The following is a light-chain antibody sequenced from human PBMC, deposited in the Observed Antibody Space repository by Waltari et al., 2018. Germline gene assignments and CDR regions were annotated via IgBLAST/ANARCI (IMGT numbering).Light chain of an antibody. Sequence: QSALTQTASVSGSPGQSITISCTGTRSDVGTYGRVSCYQQNPDRAPKLILYEVSKRPSGISKRFSGSKSGSTAYLTISGLQAEDEADYYCCVNGVNKTYVFGSGTKVTVL. J-gene: IGLJ1*01. CDR3: CVNGVNKTYV. CDR1: RSDVGTYGR. V-gene: IGLV2-23*02. CDR2: EVS.